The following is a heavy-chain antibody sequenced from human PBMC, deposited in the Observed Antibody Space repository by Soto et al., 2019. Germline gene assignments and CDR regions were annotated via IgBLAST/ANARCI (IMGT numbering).Heavy chain of an antibody. CDR2: INHSGST. Sequence: PSETLSVTCAVYGGSFSGYYLSWIRPTTGKGLEWIGEINHSGSTNYNPSLKSRVTISVDTSKNQSSLKLSSVTAADTAVYYCARYYGDYDFFMYYGMDVWGQGTTVTVSS. D-gene: IGHD4-17*01. CDR1: GGSFSGYY. V-gene: IGHV4-34*01. CDR3: ARYYGDYDFFMYYGMDV. J-gene: IGHJ6*02.